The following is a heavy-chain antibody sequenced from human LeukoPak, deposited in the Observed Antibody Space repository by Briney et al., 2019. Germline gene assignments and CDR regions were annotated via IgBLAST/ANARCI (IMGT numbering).Heavy chain of an antibody. D-gene: IGHD4-17*01. Sequence: SETLSLTCTVSGGSISSGSCYWSWIRQPAGKGLEWIGRIYTSGSTNYNPSLKSRVTISVDTSKNQFSLKLSSVTAADTAVYYCARDGGYGDYVNWFDPWGQGTLVTVSS. CDR3: ARDGGYGDYVNWFDP. CDR1: GGSISSGSCY. J-gene: IGHJ5*02. V-gene: IGHV4-61*02. CDR2: IYTSGST.